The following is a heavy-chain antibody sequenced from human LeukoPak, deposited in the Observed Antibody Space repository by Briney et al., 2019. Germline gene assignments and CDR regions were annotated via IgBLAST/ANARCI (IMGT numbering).Heavy chain of an antibody. D-gene: IGHD6-19*01. J-gene: IGHJ1*01. CDR2: TYYRSKWYN. V-gene: IGHV6-1*01. Sequence: SGPTLVKSSQTLSLTCAISGDSVSSSNTAWNWIRQSPSRGLEWLGRTYYRSKWYNDYAVSVESRITINADTSKDQFSLQLSSVTAADTAVYYCARGGWYPESFQHWGQGALVTVSS. CDR3: ARGGWYPESFQH. CDR1: GDSVSSSNTA.